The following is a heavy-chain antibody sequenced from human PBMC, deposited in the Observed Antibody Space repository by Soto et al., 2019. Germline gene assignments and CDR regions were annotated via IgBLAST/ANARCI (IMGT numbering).Heavy chain of an antibody. D-gene: IGHD2-21*02. CDR2: MQPSSGRT. CDR3: GGGVTAGVDY. J-gene: IGHJ4*02. CDR1: GYSFTSLD. Sequence: QVQLVQSGAEVREPGASVKVSCKASGYSFTSLDINRVRQTTGQGLEWMGWMQPSSGRTGYAQKFEGGGTVTRDRCVSTGEVEVSRLRSDDAACYECGGGVTAGVDYWGQGTLVTVSS. V-gene: IGHV1-8*01.